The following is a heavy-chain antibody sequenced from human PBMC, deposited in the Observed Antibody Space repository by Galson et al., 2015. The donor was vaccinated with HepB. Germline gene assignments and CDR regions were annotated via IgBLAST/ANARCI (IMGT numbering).Heavy chain of an antibody. Sequence: SLRLSCAASGFTFAAYAMSWVRQAPGKGLNWVSTISGGGDSTYYADSVKGRFTISRDKNTLYLQMNSLRAGDTAVYYCAKDRVVRGIMGGWGYWGQGTLVTVSS. J-gene: IGHJ4*02. V-gene: IGHV3-23*01. CDR1: GFTFAAYA. CDR3: AKDRVVRGIMGGWGY. CDR2: ISGGGDST. D-gene: IGHD3-10*01.